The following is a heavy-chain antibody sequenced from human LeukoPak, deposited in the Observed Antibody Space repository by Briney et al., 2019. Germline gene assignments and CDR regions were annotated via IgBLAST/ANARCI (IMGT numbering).Heavy chain of an antibody. CDR1: GFTFSSYW. Sequence: GGPLRLSCAASGFTFSSYWMHWVRQAPGKGLVWVSRINSDGSSTSYADSVKGRFTISRDNAKNTLYLQMNSLRAEDTAVYYCAREYYYGSGSYFYYYGMDVWGQGTTVTVSS. D-gene: IGHD3-10*01. CDR2: INSDGSST. J-gene: IGHJ6*02. V-gene: IGHV3-74*01. CDR3: AREYYYGSGSYFYYYGMDV.